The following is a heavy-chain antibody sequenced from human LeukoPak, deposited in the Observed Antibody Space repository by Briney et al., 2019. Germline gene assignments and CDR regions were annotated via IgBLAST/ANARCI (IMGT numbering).Heavy chain of an antibody. CDR1: GGPISSYY. V-gene: IGHV4-59*08. J-gene: IGHJ4*02. CDR3: ARLEYSSSWYAGGYYFDY. D-gene: IGHD6-13*01. CDR2: IYYSGST. Sequence: SETLSLTCTVSGGPISSYYWSWIRQPPGKGLEWIGYIYYSGSTNYNPSLKSRVTISVDTSKNQFSLKLSSVTAADTAVYYCARLEYSSSWYAGGYYFDYWGQGTLVTVSS.